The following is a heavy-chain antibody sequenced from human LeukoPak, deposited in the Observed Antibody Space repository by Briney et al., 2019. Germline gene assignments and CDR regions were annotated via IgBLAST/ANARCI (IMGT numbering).Heavy chain of an antibody. CDR1: GFTFSDYT. V-gene: IGHV3-64*02. Sequence: GGSLRLSCAGSGFTFSDYTMHWVRQGPGKGLEYVSAITANARSKYHADSVRGRFTISRDSSKNTLYLQMNSLRAGDAAVYYCAKAPVTTCSGAYCYPFDYWSQGTLVTVSS. J-gene: IGHJ4*02. CDR2: ITANARSK. CDR3: AKAPVTTCSGAYCYPFDY. D-gene: IGHD2-15*01.